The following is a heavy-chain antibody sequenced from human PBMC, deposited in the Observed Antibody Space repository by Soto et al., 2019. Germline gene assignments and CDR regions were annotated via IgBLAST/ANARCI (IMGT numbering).Heavy chain of an antibody. Sequence: SVKVSCKASGGTFSSYTISWVRQAPGQGLEWMGRIIPILGIANYAQKFQGRVTITADKSTSTAYMELSSLRSEDTAVYYCARSIAAAGSRGFDPWGQGTLVTVSS. CDR3: ARSIAAAGSRGFDP. J-gene: IGHJ5*02. CDR1: GGTFSSYT. CDR2: IIPILGIA. D-gene: IGHD6-13*01. V-gene: IGHV1-69*02.